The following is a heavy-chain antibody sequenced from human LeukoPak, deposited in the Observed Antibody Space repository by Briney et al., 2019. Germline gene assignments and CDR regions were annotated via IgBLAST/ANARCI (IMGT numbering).Heavy chain of an antibody. CDR3: ARDPYSSSWRNWFDP. Sequence: ASVKVSCKASGYTFTGYYMHWVRQAPGQGLEWMGWINPNSGGTSYAQKFQGRVTMTRDTSISTAYMELSRLRSDDTAVYYCARDPYSSSWRNWFDPWGQGTLVTVSS. CDR1: GYTFTGYY. V-gene: IGHV1-2*02. J-gene: IGHJ5*02. CDR2: INPNSGGT. D-gene: IGHD6-13*01.